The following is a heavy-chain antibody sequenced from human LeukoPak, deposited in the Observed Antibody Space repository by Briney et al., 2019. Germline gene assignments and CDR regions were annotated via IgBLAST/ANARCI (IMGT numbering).Heavy chain of an antibody. CDR3: ARDLGSSWLGYFDY. V-gene: IGHV3-21*01. CDR2: ISSSSSYI. D-gene: IGHD6-13*01. Sequence: GGSLRLSCAASGFTFSSYGMNWVRQAPGKGLEWVSSISSSSSYIYYADSVKGRFTISRDNAKNSLYLQMNSLRAEDTAVYYCARDLGSSWLGYFDYWGQGTLVTVSS. J-gene: IGHJ4*02. CDR1: GFTFSSYG.